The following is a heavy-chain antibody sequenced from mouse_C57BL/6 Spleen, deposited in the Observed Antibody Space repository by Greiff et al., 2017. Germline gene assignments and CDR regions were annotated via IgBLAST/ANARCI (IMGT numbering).Heavy chain of an antibody. Sequence: EVMLVESGGGLVQSGRSLRLSCATSGFTFSDFYMEWVRQAPGKGLEWIAASRNTANDYKTEYSASVKGRFIVSRDTSQSILYLQMNALRAEDTAIYYCARDAGGSGYVDVWGTGTTVTVSS. D-gene: IGHD1-1*01. J-gene: IGHJ1*03. CDR1: GFTFSDFY. CDR3: ARDAGGSGYVDV. CDR2: SRNTANDYKT. V-gene: IGHV7-1*01.